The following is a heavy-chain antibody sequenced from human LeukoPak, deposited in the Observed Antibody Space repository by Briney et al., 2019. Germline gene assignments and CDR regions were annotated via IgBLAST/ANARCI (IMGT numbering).Heavy chain of an antibody. Sequence: PGGSLRLSCVGSGFTSIAYALTWARQAPGKGLGWVSGISGGGVTTYYAGSVKGRFTISRDNSKNTLYLQMNSLRADDTAIYYCARNQQLGGHSYYYYGMDVWGQGTTVTVSS. CDR1: GFTSIAYA. CDR2: ISGGGVTT. D-gene: IGHD3-16*01. J-gene: IGHJ6*02. V-gene: IGHV3-23*01. CDR3: ARNQQLGGHSYYYYGMDV.